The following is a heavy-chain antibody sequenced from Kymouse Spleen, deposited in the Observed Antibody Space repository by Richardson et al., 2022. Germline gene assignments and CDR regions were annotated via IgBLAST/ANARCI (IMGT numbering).Heavy chain of an antibody. V-gene: IGHV4-39*01. CDR2: IYYSGST. CDR3: ARDKAAHYYYYGMDV. J-gene: IGHJ6*02. Sequence: QLQLQESGPGLVKPSETLSLTCTVSGGSISSSSYYWGWIRQPPGKGLEWIGSIYYSGSTYYNPSLKSRVTISVDTSKNQFSLKLSSVTAADTAVYYCARDKAAHYYYYGMDVWGQGTTVTVSS. CDR1: GGSISSSSYY. D-gene: IGHD6-6*01.